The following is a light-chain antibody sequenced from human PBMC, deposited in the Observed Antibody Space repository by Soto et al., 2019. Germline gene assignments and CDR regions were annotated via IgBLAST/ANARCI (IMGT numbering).Light chain of an antibody. CDR2: EVS. Sequence: QSALTQPASVSGSPGQSITISCTGTSTDVGGYKYFSWYQQHPGKAPKLMIYEVSNRPSGVSNRFSGAKSGKTASLTISWLQAEGEADYYCSSYTSSSTLNVVFGGGTKLTVL. CDR3: SSYTSSSTLNVV. CDR1: STDVGGYKY. V-gene: IGLV2-14*01. J-gene: IGLJ2*01.